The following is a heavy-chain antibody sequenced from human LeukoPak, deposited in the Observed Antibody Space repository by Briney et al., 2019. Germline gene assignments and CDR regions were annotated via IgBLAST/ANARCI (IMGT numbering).Heavy chain of an antibody. CDR1: GFTFSDTW. CDR2: IKQDGSEK. D-gene: IGHD6-6*01. J-gene: IGHJ6*03. V-gene: IGHV3-7*01. Sequence: GGSLRLSCAASGFTFSDTWMSWVRQAPGKGLEWVANIKQDGSEKYYVDSVKGRFTISRDNAKNSLYLQMNSLRAEDTAVYYCARGIAARAGYYYYMDVWGKGTTVTVSS. CDR3: ARGIAARAGYYYYMDV.